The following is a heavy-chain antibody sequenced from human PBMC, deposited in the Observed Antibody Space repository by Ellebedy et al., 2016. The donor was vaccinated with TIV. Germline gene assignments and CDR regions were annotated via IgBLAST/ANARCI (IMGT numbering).Heavy chain of an antibody. CDR2: VHYSGVT. V-gene: IGHV4-59*12. CDR1: GGSIRSYY. J-gene: IGHJ4*02. CDR3: ARGEDILYFDS. Sequence: MPSETLSLTCTVSGGSIRSYYWSWIRQPQGEGLEWIGSVHYSGVTYDNPSLKSRLTISEDMTKNTFSMSLSSVTAAYTAIYYCARGEDILYFDSWGQGTLVTVSS. D-gene: IGHD3-9*01.